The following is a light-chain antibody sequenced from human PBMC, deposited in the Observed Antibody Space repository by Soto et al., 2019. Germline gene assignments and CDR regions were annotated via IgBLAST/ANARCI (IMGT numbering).Light chain of an antibody. Sequence: DVPMTQSPSSLSAFVGDRVTITCRASQGIAPYLAWFQQKPGKVPKLLIYATSTLQSVVPSRFSGSGSGTDFTLTINSLQPEDVGTYYCQKYNSAPLTFGGGTKVEIK. V-gene: IGKV1-27*01. CDR2: ATS. CDR3: QKYNSAPLT. CDR1: QGIAPY. J-gene: IGKJ4*01.